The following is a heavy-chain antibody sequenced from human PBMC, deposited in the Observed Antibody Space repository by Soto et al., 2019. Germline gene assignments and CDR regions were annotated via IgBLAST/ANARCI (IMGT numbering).Heavy chain of an antibody. V-gene: IGHV3-30-3*01. Sequence: VGSLRLSCAASGFTFSSYAMHWVRQAPGKGLEWVALISYDGSNKYCADSVKGRFTISRDNSKNTLYLQMNGLRDEDTALYYCVREPYYYDSRYVFDIWGQGTMVTVSS. J-gene: IGHJ3*02. D-gene: IGHD3-10*01. CDR3: VREPYYYDSRYVFDI. CDR1: GFTFSSYA. CDR2: ISYDGSNK.